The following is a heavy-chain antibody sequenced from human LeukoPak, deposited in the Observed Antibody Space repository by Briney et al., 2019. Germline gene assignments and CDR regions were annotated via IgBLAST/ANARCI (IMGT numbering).Heavy chain of an antibody. CDR1: GGSISSYY. CDR3: ARYTAMVTYFDY. Sequence: SETLSLTCTVSGGSISSYYWSWIRQPAGKGLEWIGRIYTSGSTNYNPSLKSRVTISVDKSKNQFSLKLSSVTAADTAVYYCARYTAMVTYFDYWGQGTLVTVSS. V-gene: IGHV4-4*07. J-gene: IGHJ4*02. D-gene: IGHD5-18*01. CDR2: IYTSGST.